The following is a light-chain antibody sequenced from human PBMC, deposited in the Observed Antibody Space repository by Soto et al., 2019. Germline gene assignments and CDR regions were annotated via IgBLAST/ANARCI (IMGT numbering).Light chain of an antibody. CDR2: WAS. CDR1: QSVLYSSNNKNY. J-gene: IGKJ5*01. V-gene: IGKV4-1*01. Sequence: DIVMTQSPDSLAVSLGERATINCKSSQSVLYSSNNKNYLAWYQQKPGQPPKLLIYWASTRESGVPDRFSGSASGTDVTLTISSLQAEDVAVYYCQQYYSTPPTFGQGTRLEI. CDR3: QQYYSTPPT.